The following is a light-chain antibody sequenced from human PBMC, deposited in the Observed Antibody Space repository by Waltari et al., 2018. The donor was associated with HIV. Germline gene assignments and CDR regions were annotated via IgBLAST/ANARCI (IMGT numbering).Light chain of an antibody. CDR3: QQYFTVRPT. CDR2: WES. Sequence: DIVMTQSPESLTVSLGARATIHCRASRTVLSESDNRHYLAWYQQKPGQSPNVLICWESTRQVGVPNRFSASGSGTNFSLTISSLQAEDVALYYCQQYFTVRPTFGGGTKVEI. CDR1: RTVLSESDNRHY. J-gene: IGKJ4*01. V-gene: IGKV4-1*01.